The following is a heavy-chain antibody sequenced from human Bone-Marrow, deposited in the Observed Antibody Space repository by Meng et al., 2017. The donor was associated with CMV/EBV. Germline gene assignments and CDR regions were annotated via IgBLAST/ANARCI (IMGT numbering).Heavy chain of an antibody. D-gene: IGHD6-19*01. CDR1: GFTISSYE. J-gene: IGHJ5*02. CDR2: ISSSGSTI. Sequence: GGSLRLSCAASGFTISSYEMNWVRQAPGKGLEWVSYISSSGSTIYYADSVKGRFTISRDNAKNSLYLQMNSLRAEDTAVYYWARDLRSLTSIAVGFDPWGQGTLVTVSS. V-gene: IGHV3-48*03. CDR3: ARDLRSLTSIAVGFDP.